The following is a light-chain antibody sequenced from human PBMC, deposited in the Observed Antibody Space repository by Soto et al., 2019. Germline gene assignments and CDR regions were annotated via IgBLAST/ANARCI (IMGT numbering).Light chain of an antibody. CDR1: SSNIGTYT. CDR2: SNN. Sequence: QSVLTQPPSASGTPGQRVTISCSGGSSNIGTYTVKWFKQLPGTAPKLLIYSNNQRPSGGPDHFSGAKSGTSASLAITGPQHADEADYYCSSWDDGLRGHVFGSGTKLTVL. J-gene: IGLJ1*01. V-gene: IGLV1-44*01. CDR3: SSWDDGLRGHV.